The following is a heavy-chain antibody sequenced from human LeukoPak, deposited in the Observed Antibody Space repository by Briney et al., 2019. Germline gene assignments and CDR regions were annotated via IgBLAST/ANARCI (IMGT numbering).Heavy chain of an antibody. D-gene: IGHD1-26*01. CDR2: INHSGST. Sequence: SEALSLTCAVYGGSFRGYYWSWIRQPPGKGLEWIGEINHSGSTNYNPSLKSRVTISVDTSKNQFSLKLSSVTAADTAVYYCASRAVMGATSPSSDYWGQGTLVTVSS. CDR3: ASRAVMGATSPSSDY. V-gene: IGHV4-34*01. CDR1: GGSFRGYY. J-gene: IGHJ4*02.